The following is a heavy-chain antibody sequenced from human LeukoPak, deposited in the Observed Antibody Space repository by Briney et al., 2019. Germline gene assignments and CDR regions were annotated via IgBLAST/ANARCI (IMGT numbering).Heavy chain of an antibody. CDR3: AAELYSGTYGRCCSFAF. Sequence: GASVTVSCKASGFTFSNSAIQWVRQARGQRLEWIGWIIVGSGKTHYAQNFQERLTITRDMSTDTAYMELNSLRSEDTAVYYCAAELYSGTYGRCCSFAFWGQGTLVTVSS. CDR1: GFTFSNSA. J-gene: IGHJ4*02. D-gene: IGHD1-26*01. V-gene: IGHV1-58*02. CDR2: IIVGSGKT.